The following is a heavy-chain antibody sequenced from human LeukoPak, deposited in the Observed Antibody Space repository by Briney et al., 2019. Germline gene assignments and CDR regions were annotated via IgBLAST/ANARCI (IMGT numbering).Heavy chain of an antibody. CDR2: ISSNGGST. Sequence: GGSLRLSCAASGFTFSSYAMHWVRQAPGKGLEYVSAISSNGGSTYYANSVKGRFTISRDNSKNTLYLQMNSLRAEDTAVYYCAKDGGLLWFLSGGYFDYWGQGTLVTVSS. V-gene: IGHV3-64*01. CDR1: GFTFSSYA. J-gene: IGHJ4*02. D-gene: IGHD3-10*01. CDR3: AKDGGLLWFLSGGYFDY.